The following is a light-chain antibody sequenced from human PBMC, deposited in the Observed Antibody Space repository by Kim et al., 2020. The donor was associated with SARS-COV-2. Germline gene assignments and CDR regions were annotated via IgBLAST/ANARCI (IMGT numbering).Light chain of an antibody. V-gene: IGLV2-14*03. CDR3: SSLSTDNTFV. Sequence: QSALTQPASVSGSPGQSITISCTGTSSDVGFYKYVSWYQKHPGEAPKVMIYGVTERPSGVSNRFSGSKSDNTASLTISGLQAEDEADYYCSSLSTDNTFVFGTVTKVTVL. CDR1: SSDVGFYKY. CDR2: GVT. J-gene: IGLJ1*01.